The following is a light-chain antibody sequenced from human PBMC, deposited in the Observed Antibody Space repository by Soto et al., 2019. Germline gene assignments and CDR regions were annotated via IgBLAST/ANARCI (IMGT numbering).Light chain of an antibody. CDR2: VGTGGIVG. CDR3: GADHGSRSNFVYV. Sequence: QSVLTQPPSASASLGASVTLTCTLSSGYSNYKVDWYQQRPGKGPRFVMRVGTGGIVGSKGDGVPDRFSVLGSGLNRYLTIKNIQEEDESDYHCGADHGSRSNFVYVFGTGTKVTVL. V-gene: IGLV9-49*01. CDR1: SGYSNYK. J-gene: IGLJ1*01.